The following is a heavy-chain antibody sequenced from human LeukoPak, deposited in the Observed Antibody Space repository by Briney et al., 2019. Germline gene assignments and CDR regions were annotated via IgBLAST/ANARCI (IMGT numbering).Heavy chain of an antibody. D-gene: IGHD6-19*01. CDR2: INHSGST. Sequence: PSETQSLTCAAYGGSFSGYYWSWIRQPPGKGLEWIGEINHSGSTNYNPSLKSRVTISVDTSKNQFSLKLSSVTAADTAVYYCARPRRNSSGRYNWFDPWGQGTLVTVSS. V-gene: IGHV4-34*01. J-gene: IGHJ5*02. CDR1: GGSFSGYY. CDR3: ARPRRNSSGRYNWFDP.